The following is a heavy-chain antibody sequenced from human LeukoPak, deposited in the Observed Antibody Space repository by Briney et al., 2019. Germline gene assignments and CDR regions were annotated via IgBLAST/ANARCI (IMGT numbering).Heavy chain of an antibody. J-gene: IGHJ4*02. Sequence: GGSLRLSCAASGFTFDDYGMSWVRQAPGKGLEWVSGINWSGGSTGYADSVKGRFTISRDNAKNSLYLQMNSLRGEDMALYYCAKGLVGSSIADFFDYWAREPWSPSPQ. CDR2: INWSGGST. D-gene: IGHD6-6*01. CDR1: GFTFDDYG. V-gene: IGHV3-20*04. CDR3: AKGLVGSSIADFFDY.